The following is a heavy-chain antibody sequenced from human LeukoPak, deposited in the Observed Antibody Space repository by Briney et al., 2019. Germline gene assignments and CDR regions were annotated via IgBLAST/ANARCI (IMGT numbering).Heavy chain of an antibody. Sequence: SGPTLVTTTHTLTLTCTFSGLSLSTSGVGVGWIRQPPGKALEWLALIYWNDDKRYSPSLKSRLTISKDTSKNQVVLTMTNMDPVDTATYYCAHDGSGSYYSAYWGQGTLVTVSS. J-gene: IGHJ4*02. CDR2: IYWNDDK. V-gene: IGHV2-5*01. CDR3: AHDGSGSYYSAY. CDR1: GLSLSTSGVG. D-gene: IGHD3-10*01.